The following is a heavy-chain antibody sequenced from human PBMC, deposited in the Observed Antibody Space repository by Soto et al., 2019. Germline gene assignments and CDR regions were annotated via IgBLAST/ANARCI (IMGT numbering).Heavy chain of an antibody. Sequence: EEQLVESGGGLVQPGGSLRLSCAASGFTLSSNYMSWVRQAPGKGLEWVSVIYSGGSTYYADSVKGRFTISRHNSMNTLYLQMNSLRTEDTALYYCARGENDAFDIWGQGTMVTVSS. CDR2: IYSGGST. CDR1: GFTLSSNY. CDR3: ARGENDAFDI. V-gene: IGHV3-53*04. J-gene: IGHJ3*02.